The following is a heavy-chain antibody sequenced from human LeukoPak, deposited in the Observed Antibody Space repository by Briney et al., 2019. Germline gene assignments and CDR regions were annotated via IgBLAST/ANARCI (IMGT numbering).Heavy chain of an antibody. CDR3: AASPDYYDSSGYSYYFDY. CDR2: IDVGSGNT. Sequence: SVTVSFMASGCTFTNSAVQWVRQARGQRLEGIGWIDVGSGNTNYAQKFQERVTITRDVSTSTAYMELSSLRSEDTAVYYCAASPDYYDSSGYSYYFDYWGQGTLVTVSS. CDR1: GCTFTNSA. D-gene: IGHD3-22*01. V-gene: IGHV1-58*01. J-gene: IGHJ4*02.